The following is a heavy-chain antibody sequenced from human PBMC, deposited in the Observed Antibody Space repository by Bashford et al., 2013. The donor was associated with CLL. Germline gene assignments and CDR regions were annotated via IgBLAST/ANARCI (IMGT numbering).Heavy chain of an antibody. CDR3: TRVGNLDDDYFLDDASDI. CDR2: IKNTVHGGAT. Sequence: GGSLRLSCAASGFFFSGAWMSWVRPGSRGRGLEWVGRIKNTVHGGATDYAAPVKGRFTISRDDSQQTVDLQMNSLKTDDTGVYYCTRVGNLDDDYFLDDASDIWGQGGQWSPSPQ. V-gene: IGHV3-15*01. D-gene: IGHD5-12*01. CDR1: GFFFSGAW. J-gene: IGHJ3*02.